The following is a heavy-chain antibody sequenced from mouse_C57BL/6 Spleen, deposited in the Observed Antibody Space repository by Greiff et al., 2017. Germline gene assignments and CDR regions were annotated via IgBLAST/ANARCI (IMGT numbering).Heavy chain of an antibody. J-gene: IGHJ2*01. CDR3: ARGTITTVRGVFDY. D-gene: IGHD1-1*01. Sequence: QVQLQQPGAELVKPGASVKLSCKASGYTFTSYWMQWVKQRPGQGLEWIGEIDPSDSYTNYNQKFKGKATLTVDKSSSTAYMQLSSLTSEDSAVYYCARGTITTVRGVFDYWGQGTTLTVSS. CDR2: IDPSDSYT. V-gene: IGHV1-50*01. CDR1: GYTFTSYW.